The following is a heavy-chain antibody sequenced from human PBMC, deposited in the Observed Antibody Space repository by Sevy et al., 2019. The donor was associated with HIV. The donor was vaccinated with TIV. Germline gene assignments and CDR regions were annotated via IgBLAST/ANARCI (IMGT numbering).Heavy chain of an antibody. J-gene: IGHJ6*02. CDR3: AREGYCSGGSCYRYYYYGMDV. CDR2: IYHSGST. D-gene: IGHD2-15*01. Sequence: SETLSLTCTVSGYSISSGYYWGWIRQPPGKGLEWIGSIYHSGSTYYNPSLKSRVTISVDTSKNQFSLKRSSVTAADTAVYYCAREGYCSGGSCYRYYYYGMDVWGQGTTVTVSS. CDR1: GYSISSGYY. V-gene: IGHV4-38-2*02.